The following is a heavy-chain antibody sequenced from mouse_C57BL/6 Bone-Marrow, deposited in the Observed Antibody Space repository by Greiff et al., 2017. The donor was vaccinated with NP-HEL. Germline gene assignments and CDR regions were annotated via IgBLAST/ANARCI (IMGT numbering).Heavy chain of an antibody. V-gene: IGHV1-82*01. D-gene: IGHD1-1*01. Sequence: QVQLQQSGPELVKPGASVKISCKASGYAFSSSWMNWVKQRPGKGLEWIGRIYPGDGDTNYNGKFKGKATLTADKSSSTAYMQLSSLTSEDSAVYFCARGVTTVVAPMDYWGQGTSVTVSS. J-gene: IGHJ4*01. CDR1: GYAFSSSW. CDR2: IYPGDGDT. CDR3: ARGVTTVVAPMDY.